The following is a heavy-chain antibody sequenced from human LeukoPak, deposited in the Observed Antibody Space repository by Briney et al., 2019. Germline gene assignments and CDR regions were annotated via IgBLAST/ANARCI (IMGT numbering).Heavy chain of an antibody. D-gene: IGHD6-19*01. CDR2: INQDGSEK. J-gene: IGHJ4*02. CDR3: ARIYTSAWDY. V-gene: IGHV3-7*01. CDR1: GFTFSTFW. Sequence: GGSLRLSCAASGFTFSTFWMSWVRQAPGKGLEWVANINQDGSEKYYVDSVKGRFTISRDNTKNSLYLQMNSLRAEDAAVYYCARIYTSAWDYWGQGTLVTVSS.